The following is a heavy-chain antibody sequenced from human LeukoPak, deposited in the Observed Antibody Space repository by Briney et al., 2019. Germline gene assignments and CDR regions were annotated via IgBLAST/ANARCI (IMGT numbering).Heavy chain of an antibody. CDR2: MNPNSGNT. CDR1: GYTFTSYD. V-gene: IGHV1-8*01. D-gene: IGHD2-2*01. J-gene: IGHJ5*02. CDR3: ARGYCSSTSCRGGWFDP. Sequence: ASVKVSCKASGYTFTSYDINWVRQATGQGLEWMGWMNPNSGNTGYAQKFQGRVTMTRNTSISTAYMELSSLRSEDTAVYYCARGYCSSTSCRGGWFDPWGQGTLVTVSS.